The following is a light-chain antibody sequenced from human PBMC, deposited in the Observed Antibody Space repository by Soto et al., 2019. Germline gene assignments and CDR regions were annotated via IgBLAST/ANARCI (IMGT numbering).Light chain of an antibody. J-gene: IGLJ1*01. CDR3: ASFTSGSPYV. V-gene: IGLV2-14*01. Sequence: QSVLTQPASVSGSPGQSITISCTGTSSDVGGYNYVSWYQQHPGKAPKLMIYDVSYRPSGVSDRFSGSKSGNTASLTISGLQSEVEADYYCASFTSGSPYVFVTRAKVPDL. CDR2: DVS. CDR1: SSDVGGYNY.